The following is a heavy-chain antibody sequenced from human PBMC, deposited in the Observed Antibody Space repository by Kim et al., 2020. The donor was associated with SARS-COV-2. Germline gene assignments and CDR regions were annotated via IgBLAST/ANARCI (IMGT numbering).Heavy chain of an antibody. Sequence: SETLSLTCTVSGGSISSYYWSWIRQPPGKGLEWIGYIYYSGSTNYNPSLKSRVTISVDTSKNQFSLKLSSVTAADTAVYYCATYNYYGSGSYTWFDPWGQGTLVTVSS. J-gene: IGHJ5*02. CDR1: GGSISSYY. CDR3: ATYNYYGSGSYTWFDP. D-gene: IGHD3-10*01. V-gene: IGHV4-59*01. CDR2: IYYSGST.